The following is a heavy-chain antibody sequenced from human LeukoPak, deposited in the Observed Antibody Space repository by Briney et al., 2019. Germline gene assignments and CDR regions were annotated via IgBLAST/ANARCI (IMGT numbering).Heavy chain of an antibody. CDR1: GGSLSSYY. Sequence: SETLSLTCTLSGGSLSSYYWSWIRQPPGGGLEWIGYIYYSGSTNYNPSLKSRVAISVDTSKNQCSLKLSSVTAADTAVYYCARDRYYDVWSGYYPRSHYYGMDVWGQGTTVTVSS. CDR3: ARDRYYDVWSGYYPRSHYYGMDV. CDR2: IYYSGST. J-gene: IGHJ6*02. D-gene: IGHD3-3*01. V-gene: IGHV4-59*01.